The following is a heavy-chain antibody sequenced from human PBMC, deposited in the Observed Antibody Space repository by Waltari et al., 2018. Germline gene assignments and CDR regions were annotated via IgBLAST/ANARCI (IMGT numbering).Heavy chain of an antibody. V-gene: IGHV4-4*02. D-gene: IGHD6-13*01. J-gene: IGHJ4*02. CDR2: IFPSGST. CDR3: AGGSSMQQLMRY. Sequence: QLQLQESGPGLLKPSETLSLTCHVSDGSISSASWWSWIRLSPGKGLEWIGEIFPSGSTNYNPSLESRVTISQDYSKNQFSLKLNSVTAADTAVYYCAGGSSMQQLMRYWGQGILVTVSS. CDR1: DGSISSASW.